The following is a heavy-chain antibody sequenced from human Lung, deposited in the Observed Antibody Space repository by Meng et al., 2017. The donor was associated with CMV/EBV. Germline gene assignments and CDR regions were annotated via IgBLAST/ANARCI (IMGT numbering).Heavy chain of an antibody. CDR2: VVYSGTT. J-gene: IGHJ4*02. D-gene: IGHD1-14*01. CDR1: GGSISSSSYY. CDR3: ARHHHSPTFDY. V-gene: IGHV4-39*01. Sequence: LRLQESGPGLVKPSETLSLTCTVSGGSISSSSYYWAWLRQPPGEGLEWIGSVVYSGTTYYTSSLKSRVSISVDTSKNQFSLKLSSVTAADTAVYYCARHHHSPTFDYWGQGTLVTVSS.